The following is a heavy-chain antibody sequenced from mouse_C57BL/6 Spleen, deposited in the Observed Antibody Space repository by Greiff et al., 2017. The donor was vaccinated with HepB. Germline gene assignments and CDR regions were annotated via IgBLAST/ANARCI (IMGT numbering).Heavy chain of an antibody. CDR2: IYPRSGNT. Sequence: VKLMESGAELARPGASVKLSCKASGYTFTSYGISWVKQRTGQGLEWIGEIYPRSGNTYYNEKFKGKDTLTADKSYNTAYMELRSLTSEDSAVYFCARGGITTVVAPYWYFDVWGTGTTVTVSS. J-gene: IGHJ1*03. D-gene: IGHD1-1*01. V-gene: IGHV1-81*01. CDR3: ARGGITTVVAPYWYFDV. CDR1: GYTFTSYG.